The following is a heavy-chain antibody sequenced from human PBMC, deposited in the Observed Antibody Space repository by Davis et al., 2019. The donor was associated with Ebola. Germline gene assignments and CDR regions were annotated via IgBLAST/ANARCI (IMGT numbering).Heavy chain of an antibody. CDR2: IRSKANSYAT. V-gene: IGHV3-73*01. J-gene: IGHJ4*02. D-gene: IGHD1-26*01. CDR3: AKCRRVGVNAPNDH. CDR1: GFSFSGSA. Sequence: GGSLTLSCAVSGFSFSGSAMHWVRQASGQWLEWVGRIRSKANSYATAYAASVKGRFTISRDNSNNTLYLQMNSLRVEDTAVYYCAKCRRVGVNAPNDHWGQGTLVTVSS.